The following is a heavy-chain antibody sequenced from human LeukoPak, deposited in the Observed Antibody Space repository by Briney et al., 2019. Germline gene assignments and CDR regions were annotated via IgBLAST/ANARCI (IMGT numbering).Heavy chain of an antibody. CDR3: ARDLGILTGLAYYYYGMDV. CDR1: GFTFSSYG. CDR2: IWYDGSNK. Sequence: PGRSLRLSCAASGFTFSSYGMHWVRLAPGKGLEWVAVIWYDGSNKYYADSVKGRFTISRDNSKNTLYLQMNSLRAEDTAVYYCARDLGILTGLAYYYYGMDVWGQGTTVTVSS. D-gene: IGHD3-9*01. J-gene: IGHJ6*02. V-gene: IGHV3-33*01.